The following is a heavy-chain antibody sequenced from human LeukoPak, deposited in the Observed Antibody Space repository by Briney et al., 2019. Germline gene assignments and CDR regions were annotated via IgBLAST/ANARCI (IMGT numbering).Heavy chain of an antibody. V-gene: IGHV3-7*03. CDR2: INLGGTNK. CDR3: AGINAD. J-gene: IGHJ4*02. CDR1: GFSFSTHW. D-gene: IGHD3-16*02. Sequence: GGSLRLSCVASGFSFSTHWMHWVRQAPGKGLEWVATINLGGTNKYYVDAVKGRFSISRDDATSSLHLQMNSLRVEDTAVYYCAGINADWGQGTLVTVSS.